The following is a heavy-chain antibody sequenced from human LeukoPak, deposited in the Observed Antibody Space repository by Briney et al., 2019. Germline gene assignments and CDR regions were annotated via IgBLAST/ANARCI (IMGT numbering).Heavy chain of an antibody. Sequence: GGSLRLSCAASGFTFTPYSINWVRQAPGKGLEWVSVIYSGGGTKHADSVKGRFTISRDNSKNTLYLQMNSLRAEDTAVYYCTRDVVWGQGTLVTVSS. D-gene: IGHD2-21*01. CDR1: GFTFTPYS. CDR3: TRDVV. CDR2: IYSGGGT. J-gene: IGHJ4*02. V-gene: IGHV3-53*01.